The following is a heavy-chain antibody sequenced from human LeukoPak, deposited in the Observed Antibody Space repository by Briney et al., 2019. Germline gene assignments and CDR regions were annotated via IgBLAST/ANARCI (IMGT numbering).Heavy chain of an antibody. D-gene: IGHD2-21*02. V-gene: IGHV1-69*05. CDR3: ARALAYCGGDCYPSDY. J-gene: IGHJ4*02. CDR2: IIPIFGTA. CDR1: GYTFTGYY. Sequence: SVKVSCKASGYTFTGYYMHWVRQAPGQGLEWMGGIIPIFGTANYAQKFQGRVTITTDESTSTAYMELSSLRSEDTAVYYCARALAYCGGDCYPSDYWGQGTLVTVSS.